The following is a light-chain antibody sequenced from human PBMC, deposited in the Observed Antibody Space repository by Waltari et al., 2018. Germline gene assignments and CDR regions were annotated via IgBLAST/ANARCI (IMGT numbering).Light chain of an antibody. CDR2: DVS. CDR1: SSDVGGYDY. J-gene: IGLJ1*01. CDR3: CSYAGSYTYV. V-gene: IGLV2-11*01. Sequence: QSALTQPRSVSGSPGLSFTVSCTGTSSDVGGYDYVSWYQQHPGKAPKRMIYDVSTRPSGVPDRFSGSKSGNTASLTISGLQAEDEADYYCCSYAGSYTYVFGTGTKVTVL.